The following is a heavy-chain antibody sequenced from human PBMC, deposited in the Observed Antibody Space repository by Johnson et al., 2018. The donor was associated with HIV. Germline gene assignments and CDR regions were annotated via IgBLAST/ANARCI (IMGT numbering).Heavy chain of an antibody. CDR2: ISYDGNNK. CDR1: GFTFSNYA. CDR3: AIDMCSGGSCYAFDI. V-gene: IGHV3-30*14. D-gene: IGHD2-15*01. Sequence: QVQLVESGGGVVQPGRSLRLSCAASGFTFSNYAMHWVRQAPGKGLEWVAVISYDGNNKYYADSLKGRFTISRDNSKNTLYLQMNSLRAEDTAVYYCAIDMCSGGSCYAFDIWGQGTMVTVSS. J-gene: IGHJ3*02.